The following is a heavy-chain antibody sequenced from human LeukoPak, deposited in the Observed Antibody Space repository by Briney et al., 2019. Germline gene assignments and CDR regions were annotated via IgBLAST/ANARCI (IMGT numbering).Heavy chain of an antibody. Sequence: SGTLSLTCIVSGCSISPYYWSWIRQPPGSGLEWIAYIYYSGSTSDNPSLKSRVAISEDTSNNVVSLKLTSVTAADTSVYYCARHGYCSGGSCYWDYWGQGSLVTVSS. CDR2: IYYSGST. V-gene: IGHV4-59*08. J-gene: IGHJ4*02. D-gene: IGHD2-15*01. CDR1: GCSISPYY. CDR3: ARHGYCSGGSCYWDY.